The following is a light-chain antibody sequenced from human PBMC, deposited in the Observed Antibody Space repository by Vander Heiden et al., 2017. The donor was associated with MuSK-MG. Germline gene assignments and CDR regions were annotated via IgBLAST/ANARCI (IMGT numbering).Light chain of an antibody. J-gene: IGKJ4*01. CDR2: TAS. Sequence: AIQMTQSPSSLSASVGDRVTITCRASQAIRNYLGWYQQKPGKAPKLLIYTASSLQSGVPSRFSGSGSGTDFTLTISSLQPEDFATYYCLQDYNFPLTFGGGTKVEI. CDR1: QAIRNY. V-gene: IGKV1-6*01. CDR3: LQDYNFPLT.